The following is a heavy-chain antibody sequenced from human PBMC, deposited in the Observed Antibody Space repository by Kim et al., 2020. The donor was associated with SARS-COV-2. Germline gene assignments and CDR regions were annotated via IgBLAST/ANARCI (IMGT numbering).Heavy chain of an antibody. D-gene: IGHD5-12*01. CDR1: GFTFSSYA. CDR2: ISYDGSNK. CDR3: ARGLPSGYELAHSFDY. V-gene: IGHV3-30*04. J-gene: IGHJ4*01. Sequence: GGSLRLSCAASGFTFSSYAMHWVRQAPGKGLEWVAVISYDGSNKYYADSVKGRFTISRDNSKNTLYLQMNSLRAEDTAVYYCARGLPSGYELAHSFDYWG.